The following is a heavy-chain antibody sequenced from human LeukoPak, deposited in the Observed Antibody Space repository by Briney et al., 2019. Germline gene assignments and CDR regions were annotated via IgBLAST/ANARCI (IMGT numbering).Heavy chain of an antibody. V-gene: IGHV4-59*08. J-gene: IGHJ5*02. Sequence: SETLSLTCTVSGGSISSYYWIWLRQPPGKGLEWIGYIYYSGSTNYNPSLKSRVTISVDPSKNQFSLKLSSVTAADTAVYYCARSVGSGSYYRWFDAWGQGTLVTVSS. CDR2: IYYSGST. CDR3: ARSVGSGSYYRWFDA. CDR1: GGSISSYY. D-gene: IGHD3-10*01.